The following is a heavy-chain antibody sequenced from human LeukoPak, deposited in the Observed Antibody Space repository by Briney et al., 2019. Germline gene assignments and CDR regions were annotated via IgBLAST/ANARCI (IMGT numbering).Heavy chain of an antibody. CDR2: IYYSGST. J-gene: IGHJ4*02. CDR3: ARGSRLHFDY. CDR1: GGSISSGGYS. D-gene: IGHD4-17*01. Sequence: PSETLSLTCAVSGGSISSGGYSWSWIRQPPGKGLEFIGYIYYSGSTYYNPSLKSRVTISVDRSKNQFSLKLSSVTAADTAVYYCARGSRLHFDYWGQGTLVTVSS. V-gene: IGHV4-30-2*01.